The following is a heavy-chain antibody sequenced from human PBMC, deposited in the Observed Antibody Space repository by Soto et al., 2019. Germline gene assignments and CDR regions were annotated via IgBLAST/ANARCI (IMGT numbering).Heavy chain of an antibody. V-gene: IGHV4-31*03. J-gene: IGHJ5*02. D-gene: IGHD6-6*01. CDR3: ARALGSSPLSA. CDR1: NDSVTSVGCH. CDR2: IYYRGIT. Sequence: SETLRLTCSVSNDSVTSVGCHWGWVRQHPGKGLEWIGYIYYRGITHYNPSLKSRVSMSVDTSKNQVSLRLSSVTAADTAVYYCARALGSSPLSAWGQGTLVPVSS.